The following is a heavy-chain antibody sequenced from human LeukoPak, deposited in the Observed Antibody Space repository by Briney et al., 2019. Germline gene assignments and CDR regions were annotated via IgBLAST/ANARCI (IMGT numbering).Heavy chain of an antibody. V-gene: IGHV3-30*02. Sequence: PGGSLRLSCAASGFTFSSCGMHWVRQAPGKGLEWVAFIRYDGSNKYYADSVKGRFTISRDNSKNTLYLQMNSLRAEDTAVYYCAKARGLIVVVPAAEDYWGQGTLVTVSS. CDR3: AKARGLIVVVPAAEDY. CDR1: GFTFSSCG. CDR2: IRYDGSNK. D-gene: IGHD2-2*01. J-gene: IGHJ4*02.